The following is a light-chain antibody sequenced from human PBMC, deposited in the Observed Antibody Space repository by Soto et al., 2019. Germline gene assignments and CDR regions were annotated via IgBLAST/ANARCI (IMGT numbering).Light chain of an antibody. Sequence: QAVVTQEPSLTVSPGGTVTLTCGSNTGAVTTNHFPYWLQQKPGQAPKTLIYDTHNTHSWTPARFSGSLLGGKAALTLSSAQPEDEADYYCLLAYSGDIRVFGGGTKVTVL. CDR3: LLAYSGDIRV. V-gene: IGLV7-46*01. J-gene: IGLJ3*02. CDR1: TGAVTTNHF. CDR2: DTH.